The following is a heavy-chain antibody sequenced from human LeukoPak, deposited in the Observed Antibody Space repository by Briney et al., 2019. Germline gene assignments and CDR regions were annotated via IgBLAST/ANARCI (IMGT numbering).Heavy chain of an antibody. CDR2: IYHSGGS. CDR1: GYSISNDYY. CDR3: AKAGTTGIHHWFDP. J-gene: IGHJ5*02. V-gene: IGHV4-38-2*01. Sequence: SETLSLTCVVSGYSISNDYYWGWIRQPPGRGLEWIGNIYHSGGSYYNPSLKSRVTILVDTSKNQFSLKLSSVTAADPAVYYCAKAGTTGIHHWFDPWGQGNLVTVSS. D-gene: IGHD1-1*01.